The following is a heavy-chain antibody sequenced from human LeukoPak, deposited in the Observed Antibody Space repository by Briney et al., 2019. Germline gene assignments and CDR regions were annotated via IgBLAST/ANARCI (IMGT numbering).Heavy chain of an antibody. Sequence: GGSLRLSCAASGFTFSTFAMIWVRQPPGKGLEWVSSIFPSGGEIHYADSVRGRFTISRDNSKNTLYLQLNSLRDEDTAVYYCARGGVAVSRDYWGQGTLVTVSS. V-gene: IGHV3-23*01. CDR1: GFTFSTFA. D-gene: IGHD2-15*01. CDR3: ARGGVAVSRDY. J-gene: IGHJ4*02. CDR2: IFPSGGEI.